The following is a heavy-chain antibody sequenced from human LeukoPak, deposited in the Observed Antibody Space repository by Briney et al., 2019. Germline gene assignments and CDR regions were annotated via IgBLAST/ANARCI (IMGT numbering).Heavy chain of an antibody. J-gene: IGHJ5*02. V-gene: IGHV1-8*03. CDR1: GGTFSSYA. Sequence: ASVKVSCKASGGTFSSYAISWVRQAPGQGLEWMGWMNPNSGNTGYAQKFQGRVTITRNTSISTAYMELSSLRSEDTAVYYCARGGEMVRGPNWFDPWGQGTLVTVSS. CDR2: MNPNSGNT. D-gene: IGHD3-10*01. CDR3: ARGGEMVRGPNWFDP.